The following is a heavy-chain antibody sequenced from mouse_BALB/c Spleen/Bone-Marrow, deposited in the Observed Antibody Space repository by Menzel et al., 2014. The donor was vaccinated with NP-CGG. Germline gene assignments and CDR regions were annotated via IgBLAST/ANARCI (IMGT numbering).Heavy chain of an antibody. CDR2: ISSGGGST. CDR1: GFAFSSYD. CDR3: ARQILRGFGY. J-gene: IGHJ3*02. V-gene: IGHV5-12-1*01. D-gene: IGHD1-1*01. Sequence: EVKLVESGGGLVKPGGSLKLSCAASGFAFSSYDMSWVRQTPEKRLEWVAYISSGGGSTYYADTVKGRFTISRDSAKNTLYLQMSSLKSEDTAMYYCARQILRGFGYWGQGTPVTVSA.